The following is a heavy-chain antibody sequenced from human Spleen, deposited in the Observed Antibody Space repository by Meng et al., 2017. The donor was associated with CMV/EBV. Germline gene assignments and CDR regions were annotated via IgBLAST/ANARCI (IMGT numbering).Heavy chain of an antibody. V-gene: IGHV3-74*01. CDR2: INSDGSST. CDR1: GFTFSSYW. Sequence: GESLKISCAASGFTFSSYWMHWVRQAPGKGLVWVSRINSDGSSTSYADSVKGRFTISRDNAKNTLYLQMNSLRAEDTAVYYCARHFYSGSYIGYWGQGTLVTVSS. J-gene: IGHJ4*02. D-gene: IGHD1-26*01. CDR3: ARHFYSGSYIGY.